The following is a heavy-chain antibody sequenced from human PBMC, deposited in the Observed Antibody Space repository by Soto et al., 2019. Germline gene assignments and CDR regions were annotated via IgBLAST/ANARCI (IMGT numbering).Heavy chain of an antibody. CDR2: VSIGGST. CDR1: GFTFSSYA. J-gene: IGHJ4*02. V-gene: IGHV3-23*01. CDR3: AKRRGAGGHFDY. Sequence: DVQLLESGGGLVQPEGSLRLSCAASGFTFSSYAMGWVRQGPGKGLEWVAVVSIGGSTHYADSVRGRFTISRDNSKNTLSLQMNSQTAEDTAVYFCAKRRGAGGHFDYWGQGAPVTVSS. D-gene: IGHD2-15*01.